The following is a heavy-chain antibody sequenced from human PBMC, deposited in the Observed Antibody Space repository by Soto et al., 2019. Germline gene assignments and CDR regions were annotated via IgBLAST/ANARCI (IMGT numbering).Heavy chain of an antibody. CDR3: AKDPTMVLGVILPLNWTVP. Sequence: GGTLRLSCAASGFTLSSYAMHWVRQAPGKGLEWVAVISYDGSNKYYADSVKGRFTISRDNSKNTLYLQMNSLRAEDTAVYYCAKDPTMVLGVILPLNWTVPSCPGPLLTLST. V-gene: IGHV3-30*18. CDR1: GFTLSSYA. D-gene: IGHD3-10*01. CDR2: ISYDGSNK. J-gene: IGHJ5*02.